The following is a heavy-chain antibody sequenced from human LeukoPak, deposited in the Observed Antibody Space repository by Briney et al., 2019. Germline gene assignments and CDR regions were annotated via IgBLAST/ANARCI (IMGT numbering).Heavy chain of an antibody. CDR3: TREKERPFDS. J-gene: IGHJ4*02. V-gene: IGHV3-66*02. D-gene: IGHD5-24*01. CDR1: GFTFSSNY. Sequence: PGGSLRLSCAASGFTFSSNYMTWVRQAPGKGLEWVSFLYSGGSTYYAGSVEGRFPIPRDNSQNTLYLQMNSLRAEDTAVYYCTREKERPFDSWGQGTLVTVSS. CDR2: LYSGGST.